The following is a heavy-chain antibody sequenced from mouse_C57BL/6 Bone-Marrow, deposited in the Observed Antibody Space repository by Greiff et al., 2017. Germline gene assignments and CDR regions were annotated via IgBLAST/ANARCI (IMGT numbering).Heavy chain of an antibody. CDR1: GYTFTDYY. CDR2: INPNNGGT. J-gene: IGHJ3*01. Sequence: VQLQQSGPELVKPGASVKISCKASGYTFTDYYMYWVKQSHGKSLEWIGDINPNNGGTSYNQKFKGKATLTVDKSSSTAYMELRSLTSEDSAVYYCARGDSWFAYWGQGTLVTVSA. CDR3: ARGDSWFAY. V-gene: IGHV1-26*01.